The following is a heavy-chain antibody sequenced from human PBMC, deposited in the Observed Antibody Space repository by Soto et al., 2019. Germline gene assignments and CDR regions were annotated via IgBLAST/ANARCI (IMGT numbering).Heavy chain of an antibody. V-gene: IGHV2-5*02. CDR3: ANSLYCSGGSCYYSNRFDP. CDR1: GFSLSTSGVG. CDR2: IYWDDDK. J-gene: IGHJ5*02. Sequence: QITLKESGPTLVKPTQTLTLTCTFSGFSLSTSGVGVGWIRQPPGKALEWLALIYWDDDKRYSPTLKSRLTFTKDTSKYQVVLTMTNMEPVDTAIYYCANSLYCSGGSCYYSNRFDPWVQGTLVTVSS. D-gene: IGHD2-15*01.